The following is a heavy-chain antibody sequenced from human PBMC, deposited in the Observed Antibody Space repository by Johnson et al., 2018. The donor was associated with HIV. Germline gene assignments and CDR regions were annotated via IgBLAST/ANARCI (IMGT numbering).Heavy chain of an antibody. V-gene: IGHV3-33*01. CDR1: GFTFSSYG. CDR2: IWHDGRDV. D-gene: IGHD3-3*01. Sequence: QVQLVESGGGVVQPGTSLRLSCAASGFTFSSYGIHWVRQAPGKGLEWVAFIWHDGRDVYYADSVKGRFTVSRDNSKNTLYLQRNSLRAEDTAVYYCARGDFWSGYPDAFDVWGQGTMVTVSS. J-gene: IGHJ3*01. CDR3: ARGDFWSGYPDAFDV.